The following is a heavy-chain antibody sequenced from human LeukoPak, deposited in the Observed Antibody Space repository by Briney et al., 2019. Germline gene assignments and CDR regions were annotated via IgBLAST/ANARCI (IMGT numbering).Heavy chain of an antibody. CDR2: INHSGTI. D-gene: IGHD3-10*01. Sequence: SETLSLTCAVYGASFSANYWIWIRQPPGKGLEWIGEINHSGTITYKPSLKSRLTISADTSKNQFSLKLSSVTAADTAVYYCARYCGSENYCISYWGQGTLVTVPS. CDR1: GASFSANY. CDR3: ARYCGSENYCISY. V-gene: IGHV4-34*01. J-gene: IGHJ4*01.